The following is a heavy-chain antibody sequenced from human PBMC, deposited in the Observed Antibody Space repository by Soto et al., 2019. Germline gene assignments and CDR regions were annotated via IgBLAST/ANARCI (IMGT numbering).Heavy chain of an antibody. J-gene: IGHJ4*02. D-gene: IGHD1-26*01. CDR2: IYPGDSDP. Sequence: GESLKISCQASGYTFTKYWIGWVRQKPGKGLEWMGIIYPGDSDPRYSPSFQGQVTFSADKSISTAYLQWSSLKASDTAIYYCARREATRLDYWGQGTLVTVSS. CDR1: GYTFTKYW. V-gene: IGHV5-51*01. CDR3: ARREATRLDY.